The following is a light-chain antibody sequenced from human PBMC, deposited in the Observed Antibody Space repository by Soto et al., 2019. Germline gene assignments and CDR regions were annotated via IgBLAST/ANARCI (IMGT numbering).Light chain of an antibody. CDR1: QTITRSF. CDR3: HQYGGSPWT. CDR2: GAS. J-gene: IGKJ1*01. Sequence: EIVLTQSPGTLSLSAGERATLSCRVSQTITRSFLAWYQQKRGQAPRLVIYGASSRAAGIPERFSGSASGTDFTLTISRLEPEDFAVYYCHQYGGSPWTFGQGTKVEIK. V-gene: IGKV3-20*01.